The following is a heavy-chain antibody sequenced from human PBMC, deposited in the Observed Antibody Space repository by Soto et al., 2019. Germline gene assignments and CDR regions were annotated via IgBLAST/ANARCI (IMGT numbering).Heavy chain of an antibody. CDR2: ISAYNGNT. J-gene: IGHJ4*02. CDR3: ARDLIVGATPPYYFDY. D-gene: IGHD1-26*01. V-gene: IGHV1-18*01. Sequence: QVQLVQSGAEVKKPGASVKVSCKASGYTFTSYGISWVRQAPGQGLEWMGWISAYNGNTNYAQKLQGRVTRTTDTSTSTAYIELRTLRSDETALYYCARDLIVGATPPYYFDYWGQGTLVTVSS. CDR1: GYTFTSYG.